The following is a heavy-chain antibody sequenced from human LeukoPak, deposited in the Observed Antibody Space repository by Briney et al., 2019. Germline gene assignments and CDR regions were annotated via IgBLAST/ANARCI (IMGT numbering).Heavy chain of an antibody. V-gene: IGHV3-23*01. D-gene: IGHD4-17*01. CDR2: ISGSGGST. CDR3: AKPYGDYPRYYFDY. Sequence: GGSLRLSCAASGFTFSSYAMNWVRQAPGKGLEWVSAISGSGGSTYYADSVKGRFTISRDNSKNTLYLQMNSLRAEDTAVYYCAKPYGDYPRYYFDYWGQGTLVTVSS. CDR1: GFTFSSYA. J-gene: IGHJ4*02.